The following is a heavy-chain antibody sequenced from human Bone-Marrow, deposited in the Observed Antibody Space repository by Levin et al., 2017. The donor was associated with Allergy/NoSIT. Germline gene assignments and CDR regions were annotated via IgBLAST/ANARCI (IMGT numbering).Heavy chain of an antibody. CDR1: GFTFSSYW. CDR3: ARSVDTAMVIDY. Sequence: GESLKISCAASGFTFSSYWMSWVRQAPGKGLEWVANIKQDGSEKYYVDSVKGRFTISRDNAKNSLYLQMNSLRAEDTAVYYCARSVDTAMVIDYWGQGTLVTVSS. V-gene: IGHV3-7*01. CDR2: IKQDGSEK. D-gene: IGHD5-18*01. J-gene: IGHJ4*02.